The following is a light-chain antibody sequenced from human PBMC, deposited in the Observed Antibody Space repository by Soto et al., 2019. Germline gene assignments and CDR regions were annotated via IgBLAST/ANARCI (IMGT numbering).Light chain of an antibody. V-gene: IGKV1-27*01. CDR2: AAS. CDR1: EGISNY. J-gene: IGKJ4*01. Sequence: DIQMTQSPSSLSASIGDRVTITCRASEGISNYVAWFQQKPGKVPKLLIYAASTLQSGVPSRFRGSGSGTDFTLPISSLQPDDVASYFCQKYNSGGPLTFGGGTKVDIK. CDR3: QKYNSGGPLT.